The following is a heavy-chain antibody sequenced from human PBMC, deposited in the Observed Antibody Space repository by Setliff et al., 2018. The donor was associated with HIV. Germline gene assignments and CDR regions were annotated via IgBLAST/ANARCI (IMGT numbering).Heavy chain of an antibody. Sequence: PGGSLRLSCAASGFTFDDYTMHWVRQAPGKGLEWVSIISWDGGNTYYADSVKGRFTISRDNSKNSLYLQMNSLRTEDTALYYCVKNIGGYSSSSVFDYWGQGTLVTVPS. CDR3: VKNIGGYSSSSVFDY. CDR2: ISWDGGNT. CDR1: GFTFDDYT. V-gene: IGHV3-43*01. D-gene: IGHD6-6*01. J-gene: IGHJ4*02.